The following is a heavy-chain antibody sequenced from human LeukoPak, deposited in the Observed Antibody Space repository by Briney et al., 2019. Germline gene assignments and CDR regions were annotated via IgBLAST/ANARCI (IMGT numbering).Heavy chain of an antibody. CDR3: AKAGYSGYDGAFDI. CDR2: ISGSGGST. Sequence: PGGSLRLSCAASGITFSSYGMSWVRQAPGKGLEWVSAISGSGGSTYYADSVKGRFTISRDNSKNTLYLQMNSLRAEDTAVYYCAKAGYSGYDGAFDIWGQGTMVTVSS. J-gene: IGHJ3*02. V-gene: IGHV3-23*01. CDR1: GITFSSYG. D-gene: IGHD5-12*01.